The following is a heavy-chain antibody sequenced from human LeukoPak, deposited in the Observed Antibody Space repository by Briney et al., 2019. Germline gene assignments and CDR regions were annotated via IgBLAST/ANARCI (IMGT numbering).Heavy chain of an antibody. CDR1: EFTFSHHW. D-gene: IGHD3-3*01. Sequence: PGGSLRLSCAASEFTFSHHWMTWVRQAPGKGLELVANIKQDGSETYYVDSVKGRFTISRDNAKNSLYLQMNSLRAEDTAVYYCARAHTYYDFWSGYYTLGPYFDYWGQGTLVTVSS. J-gene: IGHJ4*02. V-gene: IGHV3-7*01. CDR2: IKQDGSET. CDR3: ARAHTYYDFWSGYYTLGPYFDY.